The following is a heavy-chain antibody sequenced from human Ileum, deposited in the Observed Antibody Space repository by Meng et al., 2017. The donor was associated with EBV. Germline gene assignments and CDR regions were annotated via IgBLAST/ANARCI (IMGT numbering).Heavy chain of an antibody. J-gene: IGHJ4*02. CDR3: ARRGSYGGGCDY. V-gene: IGHV4-34*01. D-gene: IGHD1-26*01. Sequence: QVHLHQLGAGVFKPSETLSLTCAVYGGSFTDYYWTWIRQPPGKGLEWIGEINPSEGTNYNPSLKSRVTISVDTSKNQFSLKMNSLTAADTAIYYCARRGSYGGGCDYWGQGTLVTVSS. CDR1: GGSFTDYY. CDR2: INPSEGT.